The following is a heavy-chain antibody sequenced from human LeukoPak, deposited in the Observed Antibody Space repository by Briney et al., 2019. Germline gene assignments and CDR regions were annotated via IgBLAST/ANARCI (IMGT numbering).Heavy chain of an antibody. CDR3: AREVKKVAGTTPKYYYYGMDV. D-gene: IGHD6-19*01. CDR2: INPNSGGT. CDR1: GYTLSGYY. Sequence: GASVKVSCKASGYTLSGYYMHWVRQAPGQGLEWMGRINPNSGGTNYAQKFQGRVTMTRDTSISTAYMELSRLRSDDTAVYYCAREVKKVAGTTPKYYYYGMDVWGQGTTVTVSS. V-gene: IGHV1-2*06. J-gene: IGHJ6*02.